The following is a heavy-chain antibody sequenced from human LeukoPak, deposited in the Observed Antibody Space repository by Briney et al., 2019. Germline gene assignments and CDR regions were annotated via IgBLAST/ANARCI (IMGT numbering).Heavy chain of an antibody. V-gene: IGHV3-48*02. J-gene: IGHJ6*02. CDR1: GFTFSTYA. CDR2: ISSSSSTI. D-gene: IGHD3-22*01. CDR3: ARGGSGYGDYSYFYGMDV. Sequence: GGSLRLSCAASGFTFSTYAMNWVRQAPGKGLEWVSYISSSSSTIYYADSVKGRFTISSDSAKNSLYLQMNSLRDEDTAVYYCARGGSGYGDYSYFYGMDVWGQGTTVTVSS.